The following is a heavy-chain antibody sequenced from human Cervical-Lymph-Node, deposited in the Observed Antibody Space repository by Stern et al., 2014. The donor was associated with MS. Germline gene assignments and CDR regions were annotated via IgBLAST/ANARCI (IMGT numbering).Heavy chain of an antibody. CDR2: IKKDGSEK. CDR3: AGGSGWLIDY. D-gene: IGHD6-19*01. J-gene: IGHJ4*02. V-gene: IGHV3-7*01. Sequence: EVQLVESGGGLVQPGGSLRLSCAASGFTFSNYWMNWVRQAPGKGPEWVANIKKDGSEKYYVDSVKGRFTISRDNAKNSLYLQMNSLRAEDTAVYYCAGGSGWLIDYWGQGTLVTLSS. CDR1: GFTFSNYW.